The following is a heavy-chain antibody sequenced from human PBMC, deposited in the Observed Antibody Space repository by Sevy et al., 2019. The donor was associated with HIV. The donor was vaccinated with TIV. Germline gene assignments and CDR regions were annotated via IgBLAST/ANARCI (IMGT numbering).Heavy chain of an antibody. J-gene: IGHJ4*01. D-gene: IGHD2-8*02. CDR2: ISQNGDNK. CDR3: AKAHIITWWTLDH. V-gene: IGHV3-30*18. Sequence: GGSLRLSCAASGFTFNNYGIYWVRQAPGRGLEWVSFISQNGDNKYYAGSMEGRFTISRDNSNNTVYLQIQSLRADDKATYYCAKAHIITWWTLDHLGHGTLVNVSS. CDR1: GFTFNNYG.